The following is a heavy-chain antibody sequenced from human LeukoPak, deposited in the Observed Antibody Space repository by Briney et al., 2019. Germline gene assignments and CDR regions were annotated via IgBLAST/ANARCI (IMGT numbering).Heavy chain of an antibody. CDR3: ARDSGYSYGLYYYYYGMDV. J-gene: IGHJ6*02. Sequence: SETLSLTCAVYGGSFSGYYWSWIRQPPGKGLEWIGEISHSGSTNYNPSLKSRVTISVDTSKNQFSLKLSSVTAADTAVYYCARDSGYSYGLYYYYYGMDVWGQGTTVTVSS. D-gene: IGHD5-18*01. CDR1: GGSFSGYY. V-gene: IGHV4-34*01. CDR2: ISHSGST.